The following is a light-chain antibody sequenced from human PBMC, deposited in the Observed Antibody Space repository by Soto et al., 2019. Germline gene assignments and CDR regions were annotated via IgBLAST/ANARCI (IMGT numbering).Light chain of an antibody. CDR2: EVS. Sequence: QSVLTQPPSASGSPGQSVTISRTGTSSDVGGYNYVSWYQQHPGKAPKLMIYEVSKRPSGVPDRFSGSKSGNTASLTVSGLQAEDEADYYCSSYAGSNNFGVFGTGTKVTVL. CDR1: SSDVGGYNY. CDR3: SSYAGSNNFGV. V-gene: IGLV2-8*01. J-gene: IGLJ1*01.